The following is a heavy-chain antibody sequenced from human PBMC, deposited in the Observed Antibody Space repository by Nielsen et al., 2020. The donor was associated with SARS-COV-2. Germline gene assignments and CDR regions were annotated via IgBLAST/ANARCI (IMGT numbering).Heavy chain of an antibody. CDR2: IKEDGSEK. D-gene: IGHD2-15*01. CDR3: ARIFGSADVFDI. CDR1: GFTFSRHW. Sequence: GESLKISCAASGFTFSRHWMSWVRQAPGKGLEWVANIKEDGSEKYYVDSVKGRFTISRDDAKKSLSLQMNSLRTEDTAVYFCARIFGSADVFDIWGQGTMVTVSS. J-gene: IGHJ3*02. V-gene: IGHV3-7*03.